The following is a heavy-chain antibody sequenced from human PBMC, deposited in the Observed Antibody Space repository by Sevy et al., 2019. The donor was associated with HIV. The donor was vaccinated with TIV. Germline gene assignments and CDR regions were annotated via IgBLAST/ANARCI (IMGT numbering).Heavy chain of an antibody. V-gene: IGHV3-7*01. J-gene: IGHJ4*02. CDR2: INQDGSVK. CDR1: GFSLSNYW. D-gene: IGHD6-13*01. Sequence: GGSLRLSCVASGFSLSNYWMTWVRQAPGKGLEWVANINQDGSVKYYVDSVRGRFTISRDNARNLVFLQMSSLRVDDSALYYCVKAIAKDGSFWGQGTLVTVSS. CDR3: VKAIAKDGSF.